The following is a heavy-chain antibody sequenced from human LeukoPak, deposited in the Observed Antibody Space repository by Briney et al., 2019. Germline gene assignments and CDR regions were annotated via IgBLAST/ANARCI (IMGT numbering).Heavy chain of an antibody. CDR1: GGSISSHY. Sequence: PSGTLSLTCTVSGGSISSHYWSWIRQPPGKGLEWIGYIFYIGSTKYYPSLKSRVTISVDTSKKQFSLKLSSVNAADAAVYYCARYSSSPPLFDYCGQGTLVTVSS. V-gene: IGHV4-59*08. D-gene: IGHD6-13*01. J-gene: IGHJ4*02. CDR3: ARYSSSPPLFDY. CDR2: IFYIGST.